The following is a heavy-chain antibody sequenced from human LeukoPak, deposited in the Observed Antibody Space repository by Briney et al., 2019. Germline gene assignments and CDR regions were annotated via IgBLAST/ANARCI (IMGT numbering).Heavy chain of an antibody. Sequence: SETLSLTCSVSGGSISSSSYYWGWIRQPPGKGLEWIGSTYYSGSTYYNPSLQSRVIMSLDTSKNQFSLKLSSMTAADTAVYYCARDPYYYDTSGYYLHWYFDLWGRGTLVTVSS. V-gene: IGHV4-39*07. CDR2: TYYSGST. J-gene: IGHJ2*01. CDR1: GGSISSSSYY. D-gene: IGHD3-22*01. CDR3: ARDPYYYDTSGYYLHWYFDL.